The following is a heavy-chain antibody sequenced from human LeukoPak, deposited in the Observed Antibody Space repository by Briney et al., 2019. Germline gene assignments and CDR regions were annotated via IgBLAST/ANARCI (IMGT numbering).Heavy chain of an antibody. D-gene: IGHD3-22*01. CDR3: ARAPRAYDSSGYYNY. J-gene: IGHJ4*02. CDR2: ISGGTT. V-gene: IGHV3-23*01. CDR1: GFTFSNYA. Sequence: GGSLRLSCAASGFTFSNYAMSWVRQAPGKGLEWVSAISGGTTYYAGSVKGRFTISRDNSKNTLYLQMNSLRAEDTAVYYCARAPRAYDSSGYYNYWGQGTLVTVSS.